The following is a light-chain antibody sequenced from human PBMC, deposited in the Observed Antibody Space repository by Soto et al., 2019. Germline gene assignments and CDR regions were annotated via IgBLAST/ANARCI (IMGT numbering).Light chain of an antibody. CDR3: SSSSSNSASVL. Sequence: QSAQTQPPSMSGSPGQSITISCKGSSADIGSHNRVSWYHQPPDTAPKLIIYDVNDRPSGVPDRFSGSKSADTASLSISGLQPEDEGVYYCSSSSSNSASVLFGGGTKLTVL. CDR2: DVN. CDR1: SADIGSHNR. J-gene: IGLJ2*01. V-gene: IGLV2-18*02.